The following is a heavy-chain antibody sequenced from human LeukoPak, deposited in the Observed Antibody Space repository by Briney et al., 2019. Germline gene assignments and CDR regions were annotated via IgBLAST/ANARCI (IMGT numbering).Heavy chain of an antibody. CDR3: AKIVGAYYFDY. CDR1: GFTFSSYS. J-gene: IGHJ4*02. CDR2: ISSSSSYI. V-gene: IGHV3-21*01. Sequence: KPGGSLRLSCAASGFTFSSYSMNWVRQAPGKGLEWVSSISSSSSYIYYADSVKGRFTISRDNAKSSLYLQMNSLRAEDTAVYYCAKIVGAYYFDYWGQGTLVTVSS. D-gene: IGHD1-26*01.